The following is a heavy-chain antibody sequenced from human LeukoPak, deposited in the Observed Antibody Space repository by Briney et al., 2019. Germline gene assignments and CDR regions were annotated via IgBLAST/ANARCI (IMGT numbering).Heavy chain of an antibody. CDR1: GGTFSSYA. CDR2: ITPILGIA. J-gene: IGHJ4*02. Sequence: ASVKVSCKASGGTFSSYAISWVRQAPGQGLEWMGRITPILGIANYAQKFQGRVTITADKSTSTAYMELSSLRSEDTAVYYCASVLRRDGYNFDYWGQGTLVTVSS. D-gene: IGHD5-24*01. CDR3: ASVLRRDGYNFDY. V-gene: IGHV1-69*04.